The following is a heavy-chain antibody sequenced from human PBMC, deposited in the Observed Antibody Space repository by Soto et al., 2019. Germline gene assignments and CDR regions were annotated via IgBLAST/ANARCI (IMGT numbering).Heavy chain of an antibody. CDR1: GFTFSSYS. Sequence: GGSLRLSCAASGFTFSSYSMNWVRQAPGKGLEWVSSISSSSSYIYYADSVKGRFTISRDNAKNSLYLQMNSLRAEDTAVYYCARDSRLRFPPSYYYGMDVWGQGTTVTVSS. CDR2: ISSSSSYI. J-gene: IGHJ6*02. D-gene: IGHD5-12*01. CDR3: ARDSRLRFPPSYYYGMDV. V-gene: IGHV3-21*01.